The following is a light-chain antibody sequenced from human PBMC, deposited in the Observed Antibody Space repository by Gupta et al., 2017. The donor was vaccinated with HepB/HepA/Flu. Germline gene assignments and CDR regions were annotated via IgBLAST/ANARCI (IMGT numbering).Light chain of an antibody. CDR3: QQYDASPRA. J-gene: IGKJ1*01. CDR2: DAS. Sequence: IVLPQSPATLSVSPGETATLSCRASQSVGTYLAWYQQRPGQAPRLLMFDASIRIAGIPGRFSGSGSGTEFTLTISSLQSEDSALYYCQQYDASPRAFGQGTKVELK. V-gene: IGKV3-15*01. CDR1: QSVGTY.